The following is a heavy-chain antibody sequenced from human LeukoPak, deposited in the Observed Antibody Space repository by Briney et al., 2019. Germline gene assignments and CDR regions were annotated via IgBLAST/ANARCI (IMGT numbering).Heavy chain of an antibody. Sequence: GESLKISCKGSGYSFTSYWIGWVRQMPGKGLEWMGFIYPGDSDTRYSPSFQGQVTVSADKSISTAYLQWSSLKASDTAMYYCARHEACSSTSCYKGDAFDIWGQGTMVTVSS. J-gene: IGHJ3*02. V-gene: IGHV5-51*01. CDR1: GYSFTSYW. CDR2: IYPGDSDT. CDR3: ARHEACSSTSCYKGDAFDI. D-gene: IGHD2-2*02.